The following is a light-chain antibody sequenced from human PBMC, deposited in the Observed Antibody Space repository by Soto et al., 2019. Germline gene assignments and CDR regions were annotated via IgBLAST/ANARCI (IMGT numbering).Light chain of an antibody. CDR1: QSVGRN. V-gene: IGKV3-15*01. Sequence: EIVVTQSPGILSVSPGDRATLSCRSSQSVGRNLAWYQQKPGQDPTLLIYAASTRATGIPARVSCSGSGTDFTLTISSLQSEDFAFDYCQDYRNGSLFTFGPGTRVDIK. J-gene: IGKJ3*01. CDR3: QDYRNGSLFT. CDR2: AAS.